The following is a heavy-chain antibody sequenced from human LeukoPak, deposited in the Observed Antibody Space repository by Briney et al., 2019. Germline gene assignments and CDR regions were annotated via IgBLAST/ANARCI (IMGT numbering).Heavy chain of an antibody. CDR1: GFTFSSYG. CDR3: ARDPGKGN. J-gene: IGHJ4*02. V-gene: IGHV3-30*02. Sequence: GGSLRLSCAASGFTFSSYGMHWVRQAPGKGLEWVAFIRYDESNKYYADSVKGRFTISRDNAKNSLYLQMNSLRAEDTAVYYCARDPGKGNWGQGTLVTVSS. D-gene: IGHD1-14*01. CDR2: IRYDESNK.